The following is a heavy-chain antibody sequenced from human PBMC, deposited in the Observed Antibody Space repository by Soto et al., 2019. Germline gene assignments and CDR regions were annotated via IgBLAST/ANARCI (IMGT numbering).Heavy chain of an antibody. V-gene: IGHV3-30-3*01. CDR1: GFTFSSYA. CDR2: ISYDGSNK. CDR3: ARDRPNDWPSPYYYYYGMDV. Sequence: PGGSLRLSCAASGFTFSSYAMHWVRQAPGKGLEWVAVISYDGSNKYYADSVKGRFTISRDNSKNTLYLQMNSLRAEDTAVYYCARDRPNDWPSPYYYYYGMDVWGQGTTVTVSS. D-gene: IGHD1-1*01. J-gene: IGHJ6*02.